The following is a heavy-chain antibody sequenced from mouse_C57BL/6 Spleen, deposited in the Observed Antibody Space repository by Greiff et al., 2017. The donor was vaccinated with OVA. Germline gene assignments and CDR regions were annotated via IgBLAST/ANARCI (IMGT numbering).Heavy chain of an antibody. CDR2: INPNYGTT. Sequence: VLLQQSGPELVKPGASVKISCKASGYSFTDYNMNWVKQSNGKSLEWIGVINPNYGTTSYNQKFKGKATLTVDQSSSTAYMQLNSLTSEDSAVYYCARVLIYDGPPGFAYWGQGTLVTVSA. CDR3: ARVLIYDGPPGFAY. D-gene: IGHD2-3*01. V-gene: IGHV1-39*01. J-gene: IGHJ3*01. CDR1: GYSFTDYN.